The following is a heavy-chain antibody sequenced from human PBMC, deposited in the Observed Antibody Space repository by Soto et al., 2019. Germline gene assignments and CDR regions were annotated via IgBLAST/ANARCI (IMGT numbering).Heavy chain of an antibody. CDR1: GFTFSSYG. Sequence: VQLVESGGGVVQPGRSLRLSCAASGFTFSSYGMHWVRQAPGKGLEWVAVIWYDGSNKYYADSVKGRFTISRDNSKNTLYLQMNSLRAEDTAVYYCARPMDMYSSPRSVFDYWGQGTLVTVSS. CDR3: ARPMDMYSSPRSVFDY. CDR2: IWYDGSNK. D-gene: IGHD6-13*01. J-gene: IGHJ4*02. V-gene: IGHV3-33*01.